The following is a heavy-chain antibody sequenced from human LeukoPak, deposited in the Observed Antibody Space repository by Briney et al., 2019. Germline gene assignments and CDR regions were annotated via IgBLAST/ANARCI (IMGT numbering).Heavy chain of an antibody. CDR3: ARDLVVGATTRSNAFDI. J-gene: IGHJ3*02. V-gene: IGHV4-59*01. D-gene: IGHD1-26*01. CDR2: IYYSGST. CDR1: GGSISNYY. Sequence: SETLSLTCTVSGGSISNYYWNWLRQPPGKGLEWIGYIYYSGSTNYNPSLKSRVTMSLDTSKKQFSLRLTSVTAADTAVYYCARDLVVGATTRSNAFDIWGQGTMVTVSS.